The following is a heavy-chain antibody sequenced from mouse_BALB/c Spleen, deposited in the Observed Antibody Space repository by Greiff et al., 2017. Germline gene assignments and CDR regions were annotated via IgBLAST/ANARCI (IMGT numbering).Heavy chain of an antibody. D-gene: IGHD2-10*02. J-gene: IGHJ4*01. V-gene: IGHV1S137*01. CDR2: ISTYYGDA. CDR3: ARKYGNYDAMDY. CDR1: GYTFTDYA. Sequence: VKLMESGAELVRPGVSVKISCKGSGYTFTDYAMHWVKQSHAKSLEWIGVISTYYGDASYNQKFKGKATMTVDKSSSTAYMELARLTSEDSAIYYCARKYGNYDAMDYWGQGTSVTVSS.